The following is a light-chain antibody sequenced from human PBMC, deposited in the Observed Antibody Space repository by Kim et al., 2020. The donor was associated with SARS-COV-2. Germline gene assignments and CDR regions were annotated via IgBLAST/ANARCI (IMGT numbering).Light chain of an antibody. V-gene: IGKV3-20*01. J-gene: IGKJ1*01. CDR3: QQYGSSPWT. CDR1: QSVSSSY. Sequence: SPGERVTLSCRASQSVSSSYLAWYHQKPGQAPRLLIYGASSRATGIPDRFSGSGSGTDFTLTISRLEPEDFAIYYCQQYGSSPWTFGQGTKVDIK. CDR2: GAS.